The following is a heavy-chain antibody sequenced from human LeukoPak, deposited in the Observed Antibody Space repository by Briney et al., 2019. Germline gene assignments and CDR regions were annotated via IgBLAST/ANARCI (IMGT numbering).Heavy chain of an antibody. CDR1: GFTFSSYS. Sequence: PGGSLRLSCAASGFTFSSYSMNCFRQAPGKGLEWVSYISSSSSTINYADSVKGRFTISRDNAKNTLYLQMNSLRAEDTAVYYCARGGYSYGVRTFDYWGQGTLVTVSS. J-gene: IGHJ4*02. D-gene: IGHD5-18*01. CDR2: ISSSSSTI. V-gene: IGHV3-48*01. CDR3: ARGGYSYGVRTFDY.